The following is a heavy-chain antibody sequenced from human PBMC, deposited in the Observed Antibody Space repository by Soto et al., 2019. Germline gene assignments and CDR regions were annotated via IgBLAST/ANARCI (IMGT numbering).Heavy chain of an antibody. Sequence: SETLSLTCTVSGGSVSSYYWNWIRQSPGKGLEWIGYISNIETVSYNPSLKSRVTISVDMSKNQFSLNLSSVTAADTAVYYCARPTHYDDSSGPPAYWGQGTLVTVSS. J-gene: IGHJ4*02. CDR1: GGSVSSYY. D-gene: IGHD3-22*01. V-gene: IGHV4-59*02. CDR3: ARPTHYDDSSGPPAY. CDR2: ISNIETV.